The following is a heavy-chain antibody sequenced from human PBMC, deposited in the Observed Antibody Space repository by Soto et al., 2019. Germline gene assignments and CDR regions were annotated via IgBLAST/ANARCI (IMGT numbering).Heavy chain of an antibody. J-gene: IGHJ6*02. CDR2: INPNSGGT. Sequence: GASVKVSCKASGYTFTGYYMHWVRQAPGQGLEWMGWINPNSGGTNYAQKFQGRVTMTRDTSISTAYMELSRLRSDDTAVYYCARCFFPAVAGRTYYGMHVWGQGTTVTVSS. D-gene: IGHD6-19*01. CDR3: ARCFFPAVAGRTYYGMHV. CDR1: GYTFTGYY. V-gene: IGHV1-2*02.